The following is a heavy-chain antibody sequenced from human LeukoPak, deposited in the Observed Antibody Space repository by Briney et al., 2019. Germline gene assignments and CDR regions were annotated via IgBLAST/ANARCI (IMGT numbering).Heavy chain of an antibody. J-gene: IGHJ4*02. CDR1: GGSFSGYY. Sequence: SETLSLTCAVYGGSFSGYYWSWIRQPPGKGLEWIGEINHSGSTNYNPSLKSRVTISVDTSKNQFSLKLSSVTAADTAVYYCARGAYCSSINCYGFDYWGQGTQVTASS. D-gene: IGHD2-2*01. V-gene: IGHV4-34*01. CDR3: ARGAYCSSINCYGFDY. CDR2: INHSGST.